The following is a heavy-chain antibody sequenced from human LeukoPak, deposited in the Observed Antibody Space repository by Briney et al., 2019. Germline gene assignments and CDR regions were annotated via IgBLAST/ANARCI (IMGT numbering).Heavy chain of an antibody. CDR3: AVDKSWSFPL. V-gene: IGHV3-7*01. D-gene: IGHD1-26*01. CDR1: AFTLSSDW. CDR2: IKPDGSEK. J-gene: IGHJ4*02. Sequence: PGGSLRLSCAASAFTLSSDWMTWVRQAPGKGLEWVATIKPDGSEKYYVDSLKGRFTISRDNARNSAYLQMNSLRVEDTAVYHCAVDKSWSFPLWGQGTLVTVSS.